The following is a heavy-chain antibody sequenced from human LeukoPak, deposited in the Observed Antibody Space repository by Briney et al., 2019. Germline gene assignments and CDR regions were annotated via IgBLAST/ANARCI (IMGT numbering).Heavy chain of an antibody. CDR1: GFIFNTYG. Sequence: GGSLRLSCAASGFIFNTYGMHWVRQAPGKGLEWVSYISYDGNRKNYADSVKGRFTISRDNSKNTLFLQMNSLKAEDTAVYYCAKKLIGNVDYFDYWGQGTLVTVSS. D-gene: IGHD2-8*01. J-gene: IGHJ4*02. CDR3: AKKLIGNVDYFDY. V-gene: IGHV3-30*02. CDR2: ISYDGNRK.